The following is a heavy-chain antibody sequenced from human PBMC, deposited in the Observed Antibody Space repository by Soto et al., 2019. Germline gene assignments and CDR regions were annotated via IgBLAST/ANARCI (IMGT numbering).Heavy chain of an antibody. V-gene: IGHV3-74*01. CDR1: GFTLSSYW. CDR2: INSDGSST. J-gene: IGHJ5*02. CDR3: ATLPPRIEVTVLPIPT. Sequence: GGSLRLSCAASGFTLSSYWMHWVRQVPGKGLVWVSRINSDGSSTTYADTVKGRFTISRDNAKNTLYLQMNSLRAADTAVYYCATLPPRIEVTVLPIPTWGQGTLVTVSS. D-gene: IGHD2-15*01.